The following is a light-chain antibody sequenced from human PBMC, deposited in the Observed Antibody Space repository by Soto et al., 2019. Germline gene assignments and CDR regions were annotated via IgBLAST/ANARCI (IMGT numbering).Light chain of an antibody. CDR3: MQGRQTPLT. CDR1: RSLLHINGQNY. Sequence: VMTQSPLSLPVTPGEPASISCRSSRSLLHINGQNYLDWYLQKPGQSPQILIYLGSNRASGVPDRFSGSGSGTDFTLQISRVEAEDAGVYYCMQGRQTPLTFGGGTKLEIK. V-gene: IGKV2-28*01. CDR2: LGS. J-gene: IGKJ4*01.